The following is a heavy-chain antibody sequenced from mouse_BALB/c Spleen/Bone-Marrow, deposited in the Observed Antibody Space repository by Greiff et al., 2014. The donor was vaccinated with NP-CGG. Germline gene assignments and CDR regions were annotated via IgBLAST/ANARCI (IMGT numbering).Heavy chain of an antibody. CDR1: GYTFTSYT. J-gene: IGHJ1*01. CDR2: INPSSGYT. V-gene: IGHV1-4*01. Sequence: VKVVESGAELARPGASVKMSCKASGYTFTSYTMHWVKQRPGQGLEWIGYINPSSGYTNYNQKFKDKATLTADKSSSTAYMQLSSLTSEDSAVYYCARYRYDWYFDVWGAGTTVTVSS. D-gene: IGHD2-14*01. CDR3: ARYRYDWYFDV.